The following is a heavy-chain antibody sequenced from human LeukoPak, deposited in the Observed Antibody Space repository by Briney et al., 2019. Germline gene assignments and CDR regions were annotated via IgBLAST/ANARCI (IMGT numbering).Heavy chain of an antibody. CDR1: GFIFRSYS. V-gene: IGHV3-21*01. D-gene: IGHD6-13*01. J-gene: IGHJ3*02. CDR2: ISSSSSYI. Sequence: PGGSLRLSCAASGFIFRSYSMNWVRQAPGKGLEWVSSISSSSSYIYYADSVKGRFTISRDNAKNSLYLQMNSLRAEDTAVYYCARGEGSSTYDAFDIWGQGTMVTVSS. CDR3: ARGEGSSTYDAFDI.